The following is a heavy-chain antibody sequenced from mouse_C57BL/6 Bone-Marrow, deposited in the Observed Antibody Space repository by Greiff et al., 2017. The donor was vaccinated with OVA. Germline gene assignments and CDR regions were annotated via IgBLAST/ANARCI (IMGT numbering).Heavy chain of an antibody. V-gene: IGHV1-53*01. CDR2: INTSNGGT. CDR1: GYTFTSYW. D-gene: IGHD1-1*01. Sequence: QVQLQQPGTELVKPGASVKLSCKASGYTFTSYWMHWVKQSPGQGLEWIGNINTSNGGTNYTEKFKSMATLTVDKTTSTAYMQLSSLTSEDSAVYYCARKENVLLRLNYYAMDYWGQGTSVTVSS. J-gene: IGHJ4*01. CDR3: ARKENVLLRLNYYAMDY.